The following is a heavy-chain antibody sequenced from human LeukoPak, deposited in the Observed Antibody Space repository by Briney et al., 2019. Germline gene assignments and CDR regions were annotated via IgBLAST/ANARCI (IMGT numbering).Heavy chain of an antibody. V-gene: IGHV4-38-2*01. CDR1: GYSISSGYY. Sequence: SETLSLTCAVSGYSISSGYYWGWFRQPPGKGLEWIACIYHNGSTYYNPSLKSRVTMSVDTSKNQFSLRLTSLTAADTAVYYCARQGGSSSPYYFYYMDVWGKGTTVTVSS. CDR2: IYHNGST. CDR3: ARQGGSSSPYYFYYMDV. D-gene: IGHD6-13*01. J-gene: IGHJ6*03.